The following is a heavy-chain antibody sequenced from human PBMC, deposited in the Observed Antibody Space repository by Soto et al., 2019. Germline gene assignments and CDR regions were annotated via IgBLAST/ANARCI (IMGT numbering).Heavy chain of an antibody. V-gene: IGHV4-31*03. CDR3: AREYYDILTGPYGMDV. CDR2: IYYSGST. J-gene: IGHJ6*02. Sequence: SETLSLTCTVSGGSISSGGYYWSWIRQHPGKGLEWIGCIYYSGSTYYNPSLKSRVTISVDTSKNQFSLKLSSVTAADTAVYYCAREYYDILTGPYGMDVWGQGTTVTVSS. CDR1: GGSISSGGYY. D-gene: IGHD3-9*01.